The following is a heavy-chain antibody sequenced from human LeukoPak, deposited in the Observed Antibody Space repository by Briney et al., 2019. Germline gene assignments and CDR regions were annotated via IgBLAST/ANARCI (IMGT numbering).Heavy chain of an antibody. Sequence: SETLSLTCAVYGGSFSGYYWSWIRQPPGKGLEWIGEINHSGSTNYNPSLKSRVTISVDTSKNQFSLKLSSVTAADTAVYYCARLPPYYGYDYWGQGTLVTVSS. CDR1: GGSFSGYY. J-gene: IGHJ4*02. D-gene: IGHD3-10*01. CDR3: ARLPPYYGYDY. V-gene: IGHV4-34*01. CDR2: INHSGST.